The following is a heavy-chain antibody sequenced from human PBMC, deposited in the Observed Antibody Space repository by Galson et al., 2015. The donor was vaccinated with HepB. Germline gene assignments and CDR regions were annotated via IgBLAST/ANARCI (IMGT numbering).Heavy chain of an antibody. CDR2: TFYRSKWYN. CDR1: GDSVTSNSVA. J-gene: IGHJ4*02. Sequence: CAISGDSVTSNSVAWNWIRQSPSRGLEWLGRTFYRSKWYNDYAVSVKSRITINPDTSRNQFSLQLHSVTPEDTAVYYCIRGDYRSGTHYWGQGTLVTVSS. D-gene: IGHD3-10*01. V-gene: IGHV6-1*01. CDR3: IRGDYRSGTHY.